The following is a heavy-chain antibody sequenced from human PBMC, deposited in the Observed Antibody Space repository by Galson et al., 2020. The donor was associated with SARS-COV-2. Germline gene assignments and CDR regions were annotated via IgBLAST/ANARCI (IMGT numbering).Heavy chain of an antibody. J-gene: IGHJ4*02. V-gene: IGHV3-30*04. CDR2: ISYDGSNK. CDR1: GFTFSSYA. CDR3: AREPLLVAGYYFDY. D-gene: IGHD6-19*01. Sequence: GESLKISCAASGFTFSSYAMHWVRQAPGKGLEWVAVISYDGSNKYYADSVKGRFTISRDNSKNTLYLQMNSLRAEDTAVYYCAREPLLVAGYYFDYWGQGTLVTVSS.